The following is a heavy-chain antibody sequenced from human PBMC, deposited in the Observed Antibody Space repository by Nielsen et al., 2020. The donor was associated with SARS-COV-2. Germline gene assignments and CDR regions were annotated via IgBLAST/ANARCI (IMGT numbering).Heavy chain of an antibody. D-gene: IGHD6-19*01. V-gene: IGHV1-46*01. CDR1: GSTFTSYY. CDR2: INPSGGST. CDR3: ARNPGIAVADFDY. J-gene: IGHJ4*02. Sequence: ASVQVSCKASGSTFTSYYMHWVRQAPGQGLEWMGIINPSGGSTSYAQKFQGRVTMTRDTSTSTVYMELSSLRSEDTAVYYCARNPGIAVADFDYWGQGTLVTVSS.